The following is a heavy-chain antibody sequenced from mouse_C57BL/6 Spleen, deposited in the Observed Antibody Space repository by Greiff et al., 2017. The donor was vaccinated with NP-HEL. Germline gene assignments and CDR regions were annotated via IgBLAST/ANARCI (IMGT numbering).Heavy chain of an antibody. D-gene: IGHD2-1*01. CDR3: TTRIYYGNYFDY. Sequence: VHVKQSGAELVRPGASVKLSCTASGFNIKDDYMHWVKQRPEQGLEWIGWIDPENGDTEYASKFQGKAPITADTSSNTAYLQLSSLTSEDTAVYYCTTRIYYGNYFDYWGQGTTLTVSS. CDR2: IDPENGDT. CDR1: GFNIKDDY. V-gene: IGHV14-4*01. J-gene: IGHJ2*01.